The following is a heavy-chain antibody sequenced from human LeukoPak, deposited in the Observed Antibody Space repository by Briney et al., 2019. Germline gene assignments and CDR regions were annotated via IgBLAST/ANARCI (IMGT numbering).Heavy chain of an antibody. CDR1: GGTFSSYA. CDR2: IIPIFGTA. V-gene: IGHV1-69*13. J-gene: IGHJ6*03. CDR3: ARGIRYSYGSYYYMDV. Sequence: SVKVSCKASGGTFSSYAISWVRQAPGQGLEWMGVIIPIFGTANYAQKFQGRVTITADESTRPAYMELSSLRAEDTAVYYCARGIRYSYGSYYYMDVWGKGTTVTVSS. D-gene: IGHD5-18*01.